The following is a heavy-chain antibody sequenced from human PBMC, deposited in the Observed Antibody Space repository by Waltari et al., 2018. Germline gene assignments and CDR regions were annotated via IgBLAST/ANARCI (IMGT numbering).Heavy chain of an antibody. CDR1: GFTFSGSA. CDR3: TRGTPPDY. Sequence: EVQLVESGGGLVQPGGSLRLSCAASGFTFSGSAMHWVRQASGKGLEWVGRIRSKANSYATAYAASVKGRFTISRDDSKNTADLQMNSLKTEDTAVYYCTRGTPPDYWGQGTLVTVSS. CDR2: IRSKANSYAT. D-gene: IGHD1-7*01. J-gene: IGHJ4*02. V-gene: IGHV3-73*01.